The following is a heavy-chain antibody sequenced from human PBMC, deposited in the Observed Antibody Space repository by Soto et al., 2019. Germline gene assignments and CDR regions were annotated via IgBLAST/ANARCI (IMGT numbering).Heavy chain of an antibody. D-gene: IGHD3-22*01. V-gene: IGHV3-23*01. J-gene: IGHJ5*01. Sequence: EVQLLESGGGLVQPGGSLRLSCAASGFTFSSYAMTWVRQAPGKGLEWVSAISGGGGSTYYADSVKGRFTISRDNPMNSLFLQMDSLRPEDSAVYYSARDYYYYDTPTQPTDCWCHGTLVTVYS. CDR2: ISGGGGST. CDR3: ARDYYYYDTPTQPTDC. CDR1: GFTFSSYA.